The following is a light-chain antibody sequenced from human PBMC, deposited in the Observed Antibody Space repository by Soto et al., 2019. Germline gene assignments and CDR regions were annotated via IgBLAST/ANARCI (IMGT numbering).Light chain of an antibody. CDR1: QSVSSSY. Sequence: EIVVTQSPGTLSLSPGERATLSCRASQSVSSSYLAWYQQKPGQAPRLLIYAASSRATGIPDRFNGSGSGTDLTITISRLEPEDFEVYYCQQYGSSSWTFGQGTKVDNK. J-gene: IGKJ1*01. V-gene: IGKV3-20*01. CDR3: QQYGSSSWT. CDR2: AAS.